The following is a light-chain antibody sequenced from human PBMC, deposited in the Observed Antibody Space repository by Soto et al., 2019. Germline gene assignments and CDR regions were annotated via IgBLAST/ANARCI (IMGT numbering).Light chain of an antibody. CDR3: SSYTSSSTIYV. J-gene: IGLJ1*01. Sequence: QSLLTPPASLSVSPGQSITISCTGTISDVGGYNYVSWYQQHPGKAPKLMIYEVSNRPSGVSNRFSGSKSGNTASLTISGLQAEDEADYYCSSYTSSSTIYVFGTGTKVTVL. CDR2: EVS. CDR1: ISDVGGYNY. V-gene: IGLV2-14*01.